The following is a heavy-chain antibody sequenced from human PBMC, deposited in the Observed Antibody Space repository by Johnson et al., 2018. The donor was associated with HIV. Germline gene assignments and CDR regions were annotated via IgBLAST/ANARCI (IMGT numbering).Heavy chain of an antibody. J-gene: IGHJ3*02. Sequence: VQLVESGGGVVQPGRSLRLSCAASGFTFDDYGMSWVRQAPGKGLEWVSGINWNGGRTGYADSVKGRFTISRDTAKNSLYLQMNSRRAEVTALYYCAKDIACGGDCGSHAFDIWGQGTMVTVSS. CDR1: GFTFDDYG. V-gene: IGHV3-20*04. D-gene: IGHD2-21*01. CDR2: INWNGGRT. CDR3: AKDIACGGDCGSHAFDI.